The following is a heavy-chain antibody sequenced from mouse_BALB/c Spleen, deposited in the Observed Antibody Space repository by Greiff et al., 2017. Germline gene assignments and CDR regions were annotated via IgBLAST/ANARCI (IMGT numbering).Heavy chain of an antibody. CDR1: GYAFSSYW. J-gene: IGHJ2*01. CDR3: ARRVRTSYFDY. V-gene: IGHV1-80*01. D-gene: IGHD2-14*01. Sequence: VQLQQSGAELVRPGSSVKISCKASGYAFSSYWMNWVKQRPGQGLEWIGQIYPGDGDTNYNGKFKGKATLTADKSSSTAYMQLSSLTSEDSAVYFCARRVRTSYFDYWGQGTTLTVSS. CDR2: IYPGDGDT.